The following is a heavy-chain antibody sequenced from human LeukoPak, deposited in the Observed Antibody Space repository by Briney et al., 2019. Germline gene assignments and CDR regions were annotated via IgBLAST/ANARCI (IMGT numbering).Heavy chain of an antibody. CDR2: IYHSGST. CDR1: GGSISSGGYS. J-gene: IGHJ3*02. Sequence: SETLSLTCAVSGGSISSGGYSWSWIRQPPGKGLEWIGYIYHSGSTYYNPSLKSRVTISVDRSKNQFSLKLSSVTAADTAVYYCARHRGYSYGYDAFDIWGQGTMVTVSS. CDR3: ARHRGYSYGYDAFDI. D-gene: IGHD5-18*01. V-gene: IGHV4-30-2*01.